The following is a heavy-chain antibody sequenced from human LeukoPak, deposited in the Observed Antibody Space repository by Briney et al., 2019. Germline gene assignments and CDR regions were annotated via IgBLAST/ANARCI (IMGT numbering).Heavy chain of an antibody. Sequence: GGYLRLSCAASGFTFSTYAMHWVRQPPGKGLEWVSVISGSGGATYHADADSVKGRFIISRDNSKNTLYLQINSLRVEDTAVYYCAKDGYNYDSSGHFDYWGQGTLVTVSS. J-gene: IGHJ4*02. D-gene: IGHD3-22*01. CDR3: AKDGYNYDSSGHFDY. V-gene: IGHV3-23*01. CDR1: GFTFSTYA. CDR2: ISGSGGAT.